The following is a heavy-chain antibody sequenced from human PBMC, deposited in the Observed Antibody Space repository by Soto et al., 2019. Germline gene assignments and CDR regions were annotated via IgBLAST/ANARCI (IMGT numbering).Heavy chain of an antibody. CDR3: ARVYDDLVADY. V-gene: IGHV3-33*01. D-gene: IGHD3-16*01. J-gene: IGHJ4*02. CDR2: IWYDGSNK. Sequence: QVQLMESGGGVVQPGGSLRLSCAASGFTFSSYGMHWVRQAPGKGLEWVAVIWYDGSNKYYADSVKGRFTISRDNSKNTLYLQMNSLRAEDTAVYYCARVYDDLVADYWGQGTLVTVSS. CDR1: GFTFSSYG.